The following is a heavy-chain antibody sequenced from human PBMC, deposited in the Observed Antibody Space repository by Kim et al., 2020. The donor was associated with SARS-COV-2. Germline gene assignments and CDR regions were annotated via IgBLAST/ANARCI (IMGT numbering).Heavy chain of an antibody. CDR3: ARGDGGDGKNDY. Sequence: SETLSLTCAVYGGSFSGYYWSWIRQPPGKGLEWIGEINHSGSTNYNPSLKSRVTISVDTSKNQFSLKLSSVTAADTAVYYCARGDGGDGKNDYWGQGTLVTVSS. CDR2: INHSGST. J-gene: IGHJ4*02. V-gene: IGHV4-34*01. D-gene: IGHD3-16*01. CDR1: GGSFSGYY.